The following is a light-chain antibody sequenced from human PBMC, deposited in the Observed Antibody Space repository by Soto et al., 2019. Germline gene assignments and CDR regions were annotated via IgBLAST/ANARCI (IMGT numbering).Light chain of an antibody. V-gene: IGKV3-15*01. CDR2: GAS. J-gene: IGKJ1*01. CDR3: QQYNIWPPWT. CDR1: QSVSSSY. Sequence: DIVLTHSPPTLSASPNARVTIXLMACQSVSSSYLAWYQQNPGQPLRFLIYGASTRATGIQARFSGSEFGQEFILPIRSLKSEDFAVYYCQQYNIWPPWTFGQGPKV.